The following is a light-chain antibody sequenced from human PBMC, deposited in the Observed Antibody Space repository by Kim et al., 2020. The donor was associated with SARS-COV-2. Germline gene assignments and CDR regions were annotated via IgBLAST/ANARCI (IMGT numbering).Light chain of an antibody. CDR1: QSGSSNY. CDR3: QQYGSSPPWT. V-gene: IGKV3-20*01. CDR2: GAS. Sequence: PAERAAPSCRASQSGSSNYLAWYQQKPGQAPRLLIYGASSRATGIPDRFSGSGSGTDFTLTISRLEPEDFAVYYCQQYGSSPPWTFGQGTKVDIK. J-gene: IGKJ1*01.